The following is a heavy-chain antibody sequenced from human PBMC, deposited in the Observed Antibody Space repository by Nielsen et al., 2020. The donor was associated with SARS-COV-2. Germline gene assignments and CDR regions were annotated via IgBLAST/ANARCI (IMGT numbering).Heavy chain of an antibody. CDR1: GFTFSDYY. CDR2: ISSSSSYT. CDR3: ARERFAGTTLEETDY. D-gene: IGHD1/OR15-1a*01. J-gene: IGHJ4*02. Sequence: GESLKISCAASGFTFSDYYMSWIRQAPGKGLEWVSYISSSSSYTNYADSVKGRFTISRDNAKNTLYLQMNSLRAEDTAVYYCARERFAGTTLEETDYWGQGTLVTVSS. V-gene: IGHV3-11*06.